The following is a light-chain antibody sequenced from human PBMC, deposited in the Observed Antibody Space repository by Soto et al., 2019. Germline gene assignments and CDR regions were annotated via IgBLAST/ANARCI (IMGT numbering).Light chain of an antibody. J-gene: IGKJ3*01. CDR3: HQHNSFPTA. Sequence: IQLTQSPSSLSASVGDRVTITCRASQGISSILAWYQQKPGKAPKLLIYGASTLESGGPSRFSGSGSGTDFTLTTGSLQPEDLATYYCHQHNSFPTACGPGTKVVIK. CDR1: QGISSI. V-gene: IGKV1-9*01. CDR2: GAS.